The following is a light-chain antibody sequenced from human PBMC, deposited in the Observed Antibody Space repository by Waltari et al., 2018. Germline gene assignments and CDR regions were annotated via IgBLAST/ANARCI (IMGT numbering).Light chain of an antibody. V-gene: IGLV2-14*03. CDR3: SSYTSSGTSPVV. Sequence: QSALTQPASVSGFPGPSITISCTGTSSDVGGYTYVSWYQQHPGKPPKLMIFHVSDRPSGVSSCSCGYNCGNTASPIICGLQDEEEADYYGSSYTSSGTSPVVFGGGTTLTVL. CDR1: SSDVGGYTY. J-gene: IGLJ2*01. CDR2: HVS.